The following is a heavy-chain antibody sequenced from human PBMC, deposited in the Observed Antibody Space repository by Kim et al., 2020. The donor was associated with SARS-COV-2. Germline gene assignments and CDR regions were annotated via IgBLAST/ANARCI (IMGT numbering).Heavy chain of an antibody. Sequence: ASVKVSCKASGYTFTSYAMNWVRQAPGQGLEWMGWINTNTGNPTYAQGFTGRFVFSLDTSVSTAYLQISSLKAEDTAVYYCARDAGAVAANWFDPWGQGTLVTVSS. CDR2: INTNTGNP. CDR1: GYTFTSYA. J-gene: IGHJ5*02. CDR3: ARDAGAVAANWFDP. V-gene: IGHV7-4-1*02. D-gene: IGHD6-19*01.